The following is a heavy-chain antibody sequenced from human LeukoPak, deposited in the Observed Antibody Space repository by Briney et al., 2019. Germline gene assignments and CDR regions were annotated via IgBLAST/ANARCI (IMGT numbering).Heavy chain of an antibody. Sequence: SETLSLTCTVSGRSFSGYYWNWIRQSPGKGLEWIGEINRSGSTNYNPSLKSRVTISIDTSKNQFSLKLTSVTAADTAVYYCASVAAGIAAAGDYWGQGTLVTVSS. V-gene: IGHV4-34*01. CDR2: INRSGST. CDR1: GRSFSGYY. CDR3: ASVAAGIAAAGDY. D-gene: IGHD6-13*01. J-gene: IGHJ4*02.